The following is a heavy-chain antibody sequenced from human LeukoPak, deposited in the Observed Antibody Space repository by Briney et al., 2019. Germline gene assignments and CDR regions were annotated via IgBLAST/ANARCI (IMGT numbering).Heavy chain of an antibody. CDR1: GGSFRGYY. CDR2: INHSGST. CDR3: AGNTYCGGDCYSGPFDY. J-gene: IGHJ4*02. Sequence: SETLSLTCAVYGGSFRGYYWSWIRQPPGKGLEWIGEINHSGSTNYNPSLKSRVTISVDTSKNQFSLKLSSVTAADTAVYYCAGNTYCGGDCYSGPFDYWGQGTLVTVSS. V-gene: IGHV4-34*01. D-gene: IGHD2-21*02.